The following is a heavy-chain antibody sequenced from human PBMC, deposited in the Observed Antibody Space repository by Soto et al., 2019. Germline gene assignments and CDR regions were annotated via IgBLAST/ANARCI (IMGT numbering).Heavy chain of an antibody. CDR2: TYYRSKWYN. CDR3: AVYYYYSSNYYQLXY. D-gene: IGHD3-22*01. CDR1: GDSVSSNSAA. V-gene: IGHV6-1*01. Sequence: SQTLSLTCAISGDSVSSNSAAWNWIRQSPSRGLEWLGRTYYRSKWYNDYAVSVKSRITINPDTSKNQFSLQLNSVTPEDTAVYFFAVYYYYSSNYYQLXYWGQASLVIVSS. J-gene: IGHJ4*02.